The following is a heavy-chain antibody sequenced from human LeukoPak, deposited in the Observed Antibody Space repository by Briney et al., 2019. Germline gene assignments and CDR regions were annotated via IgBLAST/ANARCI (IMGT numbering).Heavy chain of an antibody. CDR2: IYTSGST. D-gene: IGHD3/OR15-3a*01. Sequence: SETLSLTCTVSGGSISSYYWSWIRQPAGKGLEWIGRIYTSGSTDYNPSLKSRVTMSVDTSKNQFSLRLTSVTAADTAVYYCARQTGSGLFILPGGQGTLVTVSS. CDR1: GGSISSYY. CDR3: ARQTGSGLFILP. J-gene: IGHJ4*02. V-gene: IGHV4-4*07.